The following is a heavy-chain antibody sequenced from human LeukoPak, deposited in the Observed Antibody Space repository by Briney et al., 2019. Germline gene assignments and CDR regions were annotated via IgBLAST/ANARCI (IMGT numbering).Heavy chain of an antibody. CDR2: ISYDGSNK. Sequence: PGRSLRLSCAASGFTLSSYGMHWVLQAPGKGLEWVAVISYDGSNKYYADSVKGRFTISRDNSKNTLYLQMNSLRAEDTAVYYCAGVYSSSNLPWFDPWGQGTLVTVSS. CDR1: GFTLSSYG. J-gene: IGHJ5*02. D-gene: IGHD6-6*01. V-gene: IGHV3-30*03. CDR3: AGVYSSSNLPWFDP.